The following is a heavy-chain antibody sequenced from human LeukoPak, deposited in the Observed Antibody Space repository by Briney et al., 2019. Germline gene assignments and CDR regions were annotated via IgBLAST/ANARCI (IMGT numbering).Heavy chain of an antibody. CDR1: GFSLRTRGVA. Sequence: SGPTLVNPPQTLTMTCTFSGFSLRTRGVAVAWIRQPPGKALEWLALIYWNDDKRYSPSLKSRLTITNDASKNQVVLTMTNMDPADTGTYYCGHIFNSSPYSWGQGTLVTVSS. J-gene: IGHJ4*02. D-gene: IGHD2/OR15-2a*01. CDR3: GHIFNSSPYS. V-gene: IGHV2-5*01. CDR2: IYWNDDK.